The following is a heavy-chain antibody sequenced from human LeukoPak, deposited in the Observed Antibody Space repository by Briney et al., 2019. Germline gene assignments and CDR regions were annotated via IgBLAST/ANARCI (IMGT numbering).Heavy chain of an antibody. CDR3: ARRDLTAYYGLEI. V-gene: IGHV1-2*02. J-gene: IGHJ4*02. CDR1: GYTFIGYY. D-gene: IGHD3-9*01. CDR2: INPNSGGT. Sequence: ASVKVSCKASGYTFIGYYRHWVRQAPGQGLEWMGWINPNSGGTNYAQKFQGRVTMTRDRSISTAYLQWSSLEASDTAMYYCARRDLTAYYGLEIWGQGTLVAVSS.